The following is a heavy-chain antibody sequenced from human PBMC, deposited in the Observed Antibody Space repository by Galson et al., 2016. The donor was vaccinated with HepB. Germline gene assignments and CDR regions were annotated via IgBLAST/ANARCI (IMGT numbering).Heavy chain of an antibody. CDR2: IWHDEITK. V-gene: IGHV3-33*01. CDR1: GFNFRRYG. CDR3: ARDYVPAELTAHRWGNGGPDS. J-gene: IGHJ4*02. D-gene: IGHD3-16*01. Sequence: SLRLSCAASGFNFRRYGMHWVRQAPGRGLEWVAVIWHDEITKYYADSVKGRFAISRDNSKNTVYLQIDTLRIEDTAVYYCARDYVPAELTAHRWGNGGPDSWGQGNLVTVSS.